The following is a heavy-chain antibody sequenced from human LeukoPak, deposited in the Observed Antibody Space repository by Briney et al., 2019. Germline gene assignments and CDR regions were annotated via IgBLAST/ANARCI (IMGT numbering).Heavy chain of an antibody. J-gene: IGHJ4*02. CDR2: IYYSGIT. D-gene: IGHD3-22*01. V-gene: IGHV4-59*08. Sequence: SETLSLTCTVSGGSISSYYWSWIRQPPGKGLEWIGYIYYSGITNYNPSLKSRVTISVDTSKNQFSLKLSSVTAADTAVYYCARHFYYDSSGLFDYWGQGTLVTVSS. CDR3: ARHFYYDSSGLFDY. CDR1: GGSISSYY.